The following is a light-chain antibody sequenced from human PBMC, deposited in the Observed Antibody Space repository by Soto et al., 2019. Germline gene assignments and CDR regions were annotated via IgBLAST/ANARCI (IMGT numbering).Light chain of an antibody. V-gene: IGKV3-11*01. CDR1: QNIGRY. CDR2: DVS. J-gene: IGKJ4*01. Sequence: EIVLTQSPATLSLSPGERATLSCRASQNIGRYLAWYQQTPGQVPRLLIYDVSDRATGIPPRFSGSGSGTDFTLTISSLEPEDFAVYFCQQRMSWPLTFGGGTKVESK. CDR3: QQRMSWPLT.